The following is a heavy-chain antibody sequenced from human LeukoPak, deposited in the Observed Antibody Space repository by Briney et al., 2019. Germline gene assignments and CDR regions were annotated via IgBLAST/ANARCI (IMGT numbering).Heavy chain of an antibody. Sequence: PGGSLRLSCAEPGVTFRGSVVNSVRQGPGKRLEWVAAVSGSGSTTHYADSVKGRFSISRDNCKNTLYMLVSSLRAEDTAVFYCAKSCDNNNYPLYYLDYWGQGTLVTVSS. CDR1: GVTFRGSV. V-gene: IGHV3-23*01. D-gene: IGHD2-21*01. CDR3: AKSCDNNNYPLYYLDY. J-gene: IGHJ4*02. CDR2: VSGSGSTT.